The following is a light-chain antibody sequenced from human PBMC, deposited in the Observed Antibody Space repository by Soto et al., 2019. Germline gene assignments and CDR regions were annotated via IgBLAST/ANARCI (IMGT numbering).Light chain of an antibody. CDR3: QQRSNQIT. CDR1: QSVSSY. Sequence: ETVLTHSLATMSLSPWARATLSCRARQSVSSYLAWYQQKPGQAPRLLIYDASNRATGIPARFSGSGSGTDFPLTISRLEPEDFAVYCCQQRSNQITFGEGTRLEIK. V-gene: IGKV3-11*01. CDR2: DAS. J-gene: IGKJ5*01.